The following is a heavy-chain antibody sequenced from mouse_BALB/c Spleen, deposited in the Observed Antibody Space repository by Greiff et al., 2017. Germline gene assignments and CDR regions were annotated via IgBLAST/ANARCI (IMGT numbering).Heavy chain of an antibody. J-gene: IGHJ3*01. CDR2: IYPGDGDT. Sequence: QVQLQQSGAELVRPGSSVKISCKASGYAFSSYWMNWVKQRPGQGLEWIGQIYPGDGDTNYNGKLKGKATRTADKASSTAYMQLSSLTSEDSTVYFCANYYGYLAYWGQGTLVTVSA. D-gene: IGHD1-2*01. V-gene: IGHV1-80*01. CDR1: GYAFSSYW. CDR3: ANYYGYLAY.